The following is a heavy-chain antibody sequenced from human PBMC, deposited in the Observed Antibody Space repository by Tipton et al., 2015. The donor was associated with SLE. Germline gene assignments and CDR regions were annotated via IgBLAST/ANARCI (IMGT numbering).Heavy chain of an antibody. V-gene: IGHV3-48*01. D-gene: IGHD3/OR15-3a*01. CDR1: GFTFSSYS. CDR2: ISSSSSTI. Sequence: SLRLSCAASGFTFSSYSMNWVRQAPGKGLEWVSYISSSSSTIYYADSVKGRFTISRDNAKNSLYLQMNSLRAEDTAVYYCARGTEDAFDIWGQGTMVTVSS. CDR3: ARGTEDAFDI. J-gene: IGHJ3*02.